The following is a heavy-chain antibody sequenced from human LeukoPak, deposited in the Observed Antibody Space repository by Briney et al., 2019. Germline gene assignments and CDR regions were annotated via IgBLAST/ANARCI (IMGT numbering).Heavy chain of an antibody. Sequence: GGSLRLSCAASGFTFSSYAMSWVRQAPGKGLEWVSAISGSGDSTYYADSVKGRFTISRDNSKNTLYLQMNSLRAEDTAVYYCAKDQVRAAGKEGIYWGQGTLVTVSS. D-gene: IGHD6-13*01. CDR3: AKDQVRAAGKEGIY. CDR2: ISGSGDST. J-gene: IGHJ4*02. V-gene: IGHV3-23*01. CDR1: GFTFSSYA.